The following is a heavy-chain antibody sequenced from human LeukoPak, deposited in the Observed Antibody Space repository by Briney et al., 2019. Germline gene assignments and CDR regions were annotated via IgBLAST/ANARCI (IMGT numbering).Heavy chain of an antibody. CDR3: AELGITMIGGV. V-gene: IGHV3-48*04. CDR1: GFTFSGYG. Sequence: GGSLRLSCAASGFTFSGYGMHWVRLAPGKGLEWVSYISSSGSTIYYADSVKGRFTISRDNAKNSLYLQMNSLRAEDTAVYYCAELGITMIGGVWGKGTTVTISS. CDR2: ISSSGSTI. D-gene: IGHD3-10*02. J-gene: IGHJ6*04.